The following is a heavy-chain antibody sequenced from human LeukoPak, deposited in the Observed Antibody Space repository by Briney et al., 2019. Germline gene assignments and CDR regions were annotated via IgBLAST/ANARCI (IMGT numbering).Heavy chain of an antibody. CDR1: GFTFSSYA. D-gene: IGHD6-19*01. Sequence: GGSLRLSCAASGFTFSSYAMSWVRQAPGKGLEWVSAISGSGGGTYYADSVKGRFTISRDNSKNTLYLQMNSLRAEDTAVYYCAKARSSGWYGYFDYRGQGTLVTVSS. J-gene: IGHJ4*02. CDR3: AKARSSGWYGYFDY. CDR2: ISGSGGGT. V-gene: IGHV3-23*01.